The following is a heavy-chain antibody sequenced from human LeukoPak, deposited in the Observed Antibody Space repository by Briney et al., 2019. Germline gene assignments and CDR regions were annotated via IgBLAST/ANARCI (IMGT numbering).Heavy chain of an antibody. D-gene: IGHD3-3*01. V-gene: IGHV4-59*01. CDR2: IYYSGST. CDR1: GGSISSYY. Sequence: PSETLSLTCTVSGGSISSYYRSWIRQPPGKGLEWIGYIYYSGSTNYNPSLKSRVTISVDTSKNQFSLKLSSVTAADTAVYYCARGHDYDFWSGYFDYWGQGTLVTVSS. CDR3: ARGHDYDFWSGYFDY. J-gene: IGHJ4*02.